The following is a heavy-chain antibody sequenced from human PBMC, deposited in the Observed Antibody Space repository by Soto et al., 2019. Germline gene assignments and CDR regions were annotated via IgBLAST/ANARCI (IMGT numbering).Heavy chain of an antibody. CDR3: TRGVRA. CDR2: ISLSGSP. D-gene: IGHD3-10*02. J-gene: IGHJ5*02. V-gene: IGHV4-30-2*01. Sequence: QVQLQESGSRLVRPSQTVSLTCSVSGVSVNRGGYSWSWIRQPPGKGVEWIAFISLSGSPAYNPSLTSRVTISVDRSTNQISLELSSVTSADTAVYYCTRGVRAWGPGARVTVSS. CDR1: GVSVNRGGYS.